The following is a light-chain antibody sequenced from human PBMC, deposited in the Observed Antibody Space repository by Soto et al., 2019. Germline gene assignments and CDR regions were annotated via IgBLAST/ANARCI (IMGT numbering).Light chain of an antibody. CDR2: SNN. J-gene: IGLJ2*01. CDR3: AAWDDSPNGVV. CDR1: SSNIGSKT. Sequence: QSVLTQPPSASWTPGQRVTISCSGSSSNIGSKTVNWYQQLPGTAPKLLIYSNNQRPSGVPDRFSGSKSGTSASLASSGLQSEYEADYYCAAWDDSPNGVVFGGGTKLTVL. V-gene: IGLV1-44*01.